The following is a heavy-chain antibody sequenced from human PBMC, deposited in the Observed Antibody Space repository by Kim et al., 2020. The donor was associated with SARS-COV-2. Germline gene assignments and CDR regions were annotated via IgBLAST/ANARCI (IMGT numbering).Heavy chain of an antibody. CDR1: GFTFSNAW. J-gene: IGHJ4*02. CDR3: TTDHRDGCNLD. CDR2: IKSKVNGGTT. Sequence: GGTLRLSCAGSGFTFSNAWMNWVRQAPGKGLEWVGRIKSKVNGGTTHFAAPVKGRFTISRDDSRSTVHLQMSSLKTQDTGVYHCTTDHRDGCNLDRGQGILVIVPS. V-gene: IGHV3-15*01.